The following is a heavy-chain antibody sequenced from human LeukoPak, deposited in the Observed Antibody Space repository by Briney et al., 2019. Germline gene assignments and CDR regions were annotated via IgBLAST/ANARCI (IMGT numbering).Heavy chain of an antibody. D-gene: IGHD2/OR15-2a*01. CDR2: INPNNGDT. Sequence: ASVKVSCKASGYTFSDYYMHWIRQAPGQGLEWMGWINPNNGDTKYAHSFQGRVTMTRDTSIRTVYMELSGLRYDATSLYYCARDSNYYASTDYLDHWGQGSQIIVSS. CDR1: GYTFSDYY. V-gene: IGHV1-2*07. J-gene: IGHJ4*02. CDR3: ARDSNYYASTDYLDH.